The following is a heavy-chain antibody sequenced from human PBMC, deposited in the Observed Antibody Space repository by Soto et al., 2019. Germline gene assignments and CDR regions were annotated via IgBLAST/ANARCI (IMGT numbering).Heavy chain of an antibody. V-gene: IGHV5-51*01. CDR3: ARRGGYYYASSGPFDI. D-gene: IGHD3-22*01. J-gene: IGHJ3*02. CDR1: GYSFTSYW. Sequence: GESLKISCQSSGYSFTSYWIGWVRLMPWKGLKKMEIIYPGNSDIRYSLSFQVQLTISADNSISTAYLQWSSLNASDSAMYYCARRGGYYYASSGPFDIWGQGTMVTVSS. CDR2: IYPGNSDI.